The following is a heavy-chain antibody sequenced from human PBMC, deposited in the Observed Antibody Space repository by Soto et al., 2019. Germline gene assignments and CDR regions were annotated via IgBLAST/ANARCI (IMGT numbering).Heavy chain of an antibody. CDR2: MNPNSGNT. D-gene: IGHD5-12*01. Sequence: GGPVKGSRKASGGPLSSYTISWVRQGPGQRFEWMGWMNPNSGNTGYAQKFQGRVTMTRNTSIITAYMELSSLRSEDTAVYYCARGHSGYDRNYYYYMDVWGKGTTVTVSS. J-gene: IGHJ6*03. V-gene: IGHV1-8*02. CDR1: GGPLSSYT. CDR3: ARGHSGYDRNYYYYMDV.